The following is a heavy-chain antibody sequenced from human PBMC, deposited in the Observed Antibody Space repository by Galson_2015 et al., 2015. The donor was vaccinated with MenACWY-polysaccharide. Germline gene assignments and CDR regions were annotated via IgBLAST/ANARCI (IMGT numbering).Heavy chain of an antibody. CDR2: IYYTGST. D-gene: IGHD5-24*01. CDR3: ARGVVEGYNFYGQRNLNWFDP. J-gene: IGHJ5*02. CDR1: GGSISSYNW. Sequence: SETLSLTCAVSGGSISSYNWWSWVRQPPGKGLEWIAYIYYTGSTNYNPSLKSRATISLDTSKNQFSLGLTSVTAADTAVYYCARGVVEGYNFYGQRNLNWFDPWGQGILVAVSS. V-gene: IGHV4-4*02.